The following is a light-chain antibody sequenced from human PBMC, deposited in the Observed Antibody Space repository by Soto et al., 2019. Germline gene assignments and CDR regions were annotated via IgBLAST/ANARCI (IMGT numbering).Light chain of an antibody. J-gene: IGKJ3*01. V-gene: IGKV1-33*01. Sequence: DIQMTQSPSSLYASVGDRVTITCQASQDIGYYLNWYQHKPGKAPKLLIYDAFNFEPGVPSRFSGGGSGTHFSFTIIGLQPDDVATYYCQYSRQRPLFGPGPKVAMK. CDR3: QYSRQRPL. CDR1: QDIGYY. CDR2: DAF.